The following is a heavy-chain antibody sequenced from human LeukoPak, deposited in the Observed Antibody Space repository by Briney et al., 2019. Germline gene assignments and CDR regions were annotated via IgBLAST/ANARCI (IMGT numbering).Heavy chain of an antibody. CDR2: ISSSSSYI. CDR1: GFTFSSYS. V-gene: IGHV3-21*01. Sequence: GGSLRLSCAASGFTFSSYSMNWVRQAPGKGLEWVSSISSSSSYIYYADSVKGRFTISRDNAKNSLYLQMNSLRAEDTAVYYCARDSYRAFGKLLLFDYWGQGTLVTVSS. CDR3: ARDSYRAFGKLLLFDY. J-gene: IGHJ4*02. D-gene: IGHD3-10*01.